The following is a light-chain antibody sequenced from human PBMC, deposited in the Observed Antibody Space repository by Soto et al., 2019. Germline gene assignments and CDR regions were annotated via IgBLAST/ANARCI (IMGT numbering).Light chain of an antibody. CDR3: QPYGDSPRS. CDR1: QSVGGS. Sequence: ETVFTQSPGTLSLSPGERGALSWRASQSVGGSLAWDQQKPFQAPRLLIYGAYSRATVTTDRFSVSGSGTDFTPTISRLEPGDSAVYYCQPYGDSPRSVGHGTKVEIK. V-gene: IGKV3-20*01. CDR2: GAY. J-gene: IGKJ1*01.